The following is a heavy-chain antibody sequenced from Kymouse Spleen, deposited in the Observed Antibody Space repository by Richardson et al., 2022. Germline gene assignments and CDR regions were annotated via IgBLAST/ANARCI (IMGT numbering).Heavy chain of an antibody. J-gene: IGHJ6*02. V-gene: IGHV3-33*01. CDR2: IWYDGSNK. CDR1: GFTFSSYG. CDR3: AKRIAARNYYYYYGMDV. Sequence: QVQLVESGGGVVQPGRSLRLSCAASGFTFSSYGMHWVRQAPGKGLEWVAVIWYDGSNKYYADSVKGRFTISRDNSKNTLYLQMNSLRAEDTAVYYCAKRIAARNYYYYYGMDVWGQGTTVTVSS. D-gene: IGHD6-6*01.